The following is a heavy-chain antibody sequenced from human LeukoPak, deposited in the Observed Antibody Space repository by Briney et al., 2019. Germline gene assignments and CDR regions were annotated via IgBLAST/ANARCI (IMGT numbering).Heavy chain of an antibody. V-gene: IGHV4-4*08. CDR1: GDSISADY. CDR3: AGRGQRYFRD. J-gene: IGHJ1*01. Sequence: PSETLSLTCSVSGDSISADYWSWIRQPPGKGLEWFAYIYIIGITEYKPSPKSRVTISLDTSKNQLSLNLTSVTAEDTAVYYCAGRGQRYFRDWGQGTLVTVSS. CDR2: IYIIGIT.